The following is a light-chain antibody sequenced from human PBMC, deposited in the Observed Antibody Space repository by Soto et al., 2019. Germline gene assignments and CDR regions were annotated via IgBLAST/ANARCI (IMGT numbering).Light chain of an antibody. CDR2: RVY. Sequence: DIVMTQTPLSSPVTLGQPASISCKSSQSLVHSDGNTYLSWFHHRPVQPPRLLIYRVYERFSGVTDRFSGSGAGTDFTLTISRVEADDVGIYCCMQATQSLWTFGQGPKVEIK. J-gene: IGKJ1*01. CDR1: QSLVHSDGNTY. CDR3: MQATQSLWT. V-gene: IGKV2-24*01.